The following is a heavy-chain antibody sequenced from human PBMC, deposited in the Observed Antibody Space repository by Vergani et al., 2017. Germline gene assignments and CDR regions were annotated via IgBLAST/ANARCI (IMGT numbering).Heavy chain of an antibody. CDR1: GFTFDDYA. J-gene: IGHJ3*02. Sequence: EVQLVESGGGLVQPGRSLRLSCAASGFTFDDYAMHWVRQAPGKGLEWVSGISWNSGSIGYADSVKGRFTISRDNAKNSLYLQMNSLGADDTALYYFAKGRGGSSGSYGAFDIWGQGTMVTVSS. CDR3: AKGRGGSSGSYGAFDI. D-gene: IGHD1-26*01. CDR2: ISWNSGSI. V-gene: IGHV3-9*01.